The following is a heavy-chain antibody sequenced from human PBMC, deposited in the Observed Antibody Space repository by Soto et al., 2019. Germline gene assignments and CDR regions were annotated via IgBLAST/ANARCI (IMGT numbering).Heavy chain of an antibody. CDR2: INPNSGGT. CDR1: GYTFTGYY. Sequence: QVQLVQSGAEVKKPGASVKVSCKASGYTFTGYYMHWVRQAPGQGLEWMGWINPNSGGTNYAQKFQGWVTMTRDTSISTAYMELSRLRSDDTAVYYCARESEYSSSGRGNWFDPWGQGTLVTVSS. J-gene: IGHJ5*02. D-gene: IGHD6-6*01. V-gene: IGHV1-2*04. CDR3: ARESEYSSSGRGNWFDP.